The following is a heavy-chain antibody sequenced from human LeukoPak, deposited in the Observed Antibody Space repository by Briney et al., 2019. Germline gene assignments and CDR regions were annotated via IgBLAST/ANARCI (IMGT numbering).Heavy chain of an antibody. V-gene: IGHV4-38-2*01. D-gene: IGHD6-25*01. Sequence: SETLSLTCAVSGYSISSGYYWGWIRQPPGKGLEWIGSIYHSGSTYYNPSLKSRVTISVDTSKNQFSLKLSSVTAADTAVYYCAIRVPAKDAFDIWGQGTMVTVSS. CDR3: AIRVPAKDAFDI. CDR2: IYHSGST. J-gene: IGHJ3*02. CDR1: GYSISSGYY.